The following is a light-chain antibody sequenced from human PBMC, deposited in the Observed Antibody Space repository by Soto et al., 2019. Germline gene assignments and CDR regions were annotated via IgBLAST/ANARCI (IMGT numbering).Light chain of an antibody. CDR3: QKYGSFWT. CDR1: QNVSTNL. Sequence: EIAISQSPSTLSVSPGARATLSCRASQNVSTNLLVWYQQHPGQAPRLLIYGASSRATGIPDRFSGSGSGTDFTLTIRRLEPDDFAVYYCQKYGSFWTFGQGTKVDIK. J-gene: IGKJ1*01. V-gene: IGKV3-20*01. CDR2: GAS.